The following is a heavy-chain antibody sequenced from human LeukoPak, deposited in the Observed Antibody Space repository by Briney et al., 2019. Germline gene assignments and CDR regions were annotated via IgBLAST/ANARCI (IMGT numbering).Heavy chain of an antibody. J-gene: IGHJ6*03. CDR2: IYTSGST. CDR1: GGSISSGSYY. CDR3: ARVVLLWFGESYYMDV. V-gene: IGHV4-61*02. Sequence: PSETLSLTCTVSGGSISSGSYYWSWIRQPAGKGLEWIGRIYTSGSTNYNPSLKSRVTMSVDTSKNQFSLKLSSVTAADTAVYYCARVVLLWFGESYYMDVWGKGTPVTVSS. D-gene: IGHD3-10*01.